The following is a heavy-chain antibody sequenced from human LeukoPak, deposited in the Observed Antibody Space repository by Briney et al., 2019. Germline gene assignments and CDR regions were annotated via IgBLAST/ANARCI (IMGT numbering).Heavy chain of an antibody. Sequence: GGSLRLSCAASGFSFYNYAMSWVRQAPGKGLEWVSAISGSDGRTYYADSVKGRFTISRDNSKNTLYLQMSSLRAEDTAVYYCAKDPRPFDAFDIWGQGTMVTVPS. V-gene: IGHV3-23*01. J-gene: IGHJ3*02. CDR3: AKDPRPFDAFDI. CDR1: GFSFYNYA. CDR2: ISGSDGRT.